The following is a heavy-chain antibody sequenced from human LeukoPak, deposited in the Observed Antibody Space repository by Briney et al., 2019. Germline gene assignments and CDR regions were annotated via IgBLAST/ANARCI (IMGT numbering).Heavy chain of an antibody. D-gene: IGHD2-15*01. V-gene: IGHV4-61*08. Sequence: PSQTLSLTCAVSGGSISSGGYYWSWIRQPPGKGLEWIGYIYYSGSTNYNPSLKSRVTISVDTSKNQFSLKLSSVTAADTAVYYCARDVPTTGEVVGWGQGTLVTVSS. CDR1: GGSISSGGYY. CDR3: ARDVPTTGEVVG. CDR2: IYYSGST. J-gene: IGHJ4*02.